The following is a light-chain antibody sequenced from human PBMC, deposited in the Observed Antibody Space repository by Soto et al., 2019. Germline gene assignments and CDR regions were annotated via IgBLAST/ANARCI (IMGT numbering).Light chain of an antibody. J-gene: IGKJ2*01. CDR3: QQYGSSPNT. V-gene: IGKV3-20*01. Sequence: EVVLTQSPGTLSLSPGERATLSCRASQSVSSTYLAWYQQKPGQSPRLLIYSTSSRATGIPDRFSGSGSGTDFTLTISRLEPEDFAVYYCQQYGSSPNTFGQATKLEI. CDR1: QSVSSTY. CDR2: STS.